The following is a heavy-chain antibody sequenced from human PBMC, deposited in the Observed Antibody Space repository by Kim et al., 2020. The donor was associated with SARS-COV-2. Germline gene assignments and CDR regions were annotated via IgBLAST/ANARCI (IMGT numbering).Heavy chain of an antibody. Sequence: SETLSLTCAVYGGSFSGYYWSWIRQPPGKGLEWIGEINHSGSTNYNPSLKSRVTISVDTSKNQFSLKLSSVTAADTAVYYCAARRRALDIWGQGTMVTVSS. J-gene: IGHJ3*02. CDR2: INHSGST. CDR3: AARRRALDI. V-gene: IGHV4-34*01. CDR1: GGSFSGYY.